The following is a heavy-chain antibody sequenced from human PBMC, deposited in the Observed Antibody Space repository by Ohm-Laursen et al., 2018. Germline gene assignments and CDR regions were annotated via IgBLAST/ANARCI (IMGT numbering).Heavy chain of an antibody. CDR1: GLTFSNFW. V-gene: IGHV3-7*01. CDR2: IAPDGGAK. J-gene: IGHJ4*02. D-gene: IGHD6-19*01. CDR3: ARDFGWGWDY. Sequence: GSLRLSCTASGLTFSNFWMSWVRQAPGKGLGWLANIAPDGGAKYYVDSVKGRFTMSRDNTKSSLYLQMYGLRAEDTAVYYCARDFGWGWDYWGQGSLVTVSS.